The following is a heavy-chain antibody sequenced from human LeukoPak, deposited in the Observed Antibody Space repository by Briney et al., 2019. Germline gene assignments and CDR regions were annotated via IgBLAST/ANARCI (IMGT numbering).Heavy chain of an antibody. D-gene: IGHD2-15*01. CDR1: GGSIISYS. CDR2: IYTSGST. V-gene: IGHV4-4*07. Sequence: PSETLSLTCTVSGGSIISYSWGGIRQPPGRGLEWIGRIYTSGSTNYNPSLKSRVTMSVDTSKNQFSLKLSSVTAADTAVYYCARNSCPSGSCYDNRGYFDYWGQGTLVTVSS. J-gene: IGHJ4*02. CDR3: ARNSCPSGSCYDNRGYFDY.